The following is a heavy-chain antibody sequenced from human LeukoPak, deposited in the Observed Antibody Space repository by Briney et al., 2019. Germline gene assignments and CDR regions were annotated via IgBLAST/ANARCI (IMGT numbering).Heavy chain of an antibody. V-gene: IGHV5-51*01. CDR1: GYSFTSYW. D-gene: IGHD1-26*01. Sequence: GESLMISCKGSGYSFTSYWIAWVSQMPGKGLEYMGIIYPGDSDTRYSPSFQGQVTISADKSISTAYLQWSSLKASDTAMYYCARRVGGTTSRAFDIWGQGTMVSVSS. CDR2: IYPGDSDT. CDR3: ARRVGGTTSRAFDI. J-gene: IGHJ3*02.